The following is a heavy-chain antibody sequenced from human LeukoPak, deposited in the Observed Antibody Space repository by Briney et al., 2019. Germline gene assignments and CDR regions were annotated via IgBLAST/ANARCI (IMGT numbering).Heavy chain of an antibody. CDR2: IYYSGST. CDR3: AREFIVVVPAASRLYYYYMDV. Sequence: SSETLSLTCTVSGGSISSYYWSWIRQPPGKGLEWIGYIYYSGSTNYNPSLKSRVTISVDTSKNQFSLKLSSVTAADTAVYYCAREFIVVVPAASRLYYYYMDVWGKGTTVTISS. CDR1: GGSISSYY. D-gene: IGHD2-2*01. J-gene: IGHJ6*03. V-gene: IGHV4-59*12.